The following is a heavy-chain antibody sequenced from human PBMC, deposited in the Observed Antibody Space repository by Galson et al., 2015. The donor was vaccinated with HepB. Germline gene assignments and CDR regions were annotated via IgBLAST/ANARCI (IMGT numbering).Heavy chain of an antibody. V-gene: IGHV3-23*01. CDR1: GFTFTNYA. Sequence: SLRLSCAASGFTFTNYAMSWVRQAPGKGLEWVSLISGSGGSTYYAGSVKGRFTISRDNAKNTLHLQMNSLRAEDTAVYYCATRVSGFSIFGVAVAIDCWGQGTLVTVSS. D-gene: IGHD3-3*01. CDR3: ATRVSGFSIFGVAVAIDC. J-gene: IGHJ4*02. CDR2: ISGSGGST.